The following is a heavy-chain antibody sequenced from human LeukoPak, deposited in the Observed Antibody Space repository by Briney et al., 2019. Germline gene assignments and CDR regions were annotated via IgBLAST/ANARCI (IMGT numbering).Heavy chain of an antibody. CDR2: ISTYNGNT. CDR3: ARVAVEVVGVPGAIGFGWLRRDYYYMDV. D-gene: IGHD2-2*02. Sequence: ASVKVSCKASGYTFTSYGISWVRQAPGQGLEWMGWISTYNGNTNYAQKLQGRVTMTTDTSTSTGYMELTSLRSKDTAVYYCARVAVEVVGVPGAIGFGWLRRDYYYMDVWGKGTTVTASS. J-gene: IGHJ6*03. V-gene: IGHV1-18*01. CDR1: GYTFTSYG.